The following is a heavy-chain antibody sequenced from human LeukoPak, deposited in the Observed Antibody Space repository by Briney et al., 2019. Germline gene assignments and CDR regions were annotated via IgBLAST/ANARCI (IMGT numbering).Heavy chain of an antibody. CDR2: IYYSGST. CDR1: GGSISSGGYY. V-gene: IGHV4-31*03. D-gene: IGHD3-3*01. CDR3: AREVITIPQNYFDY. Sequence: SETLSLTCTVSGGSISSGGYYWSWIRQHPGKGLEWIGYIYYSGSTYYNPSLKSRVTISVDTSKNQFSLKLSSVTVADTAVYYCAREVITIPQNYFDYWGQGTLVTVSS. J-gene: IGHJ4*02.